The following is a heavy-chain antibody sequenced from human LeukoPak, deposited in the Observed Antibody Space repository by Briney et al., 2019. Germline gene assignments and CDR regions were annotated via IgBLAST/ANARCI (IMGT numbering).Heavy chain of an antibody. V-gene: IGHV4-34*01. J-gene: IGHJ3*02. CDR2: INHSGST. D-gene: IGHD3-22*01. CDR3: AGDSSGYYYRNDAFDI. CDR1: GGSFSGYY. Sequence: PSETLSLTCAVYGGSFSGYYWSWIRQPPGKGLEWIGEINHSGSTNYNPSLKSRVTISVDTSKNQFSLKLSSVTAADTAVYYCAGDSSGYYYRNDAFDIWGQGTMVTVSS.